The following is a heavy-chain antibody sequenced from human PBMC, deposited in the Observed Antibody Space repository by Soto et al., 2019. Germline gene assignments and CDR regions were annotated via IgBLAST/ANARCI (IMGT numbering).Heavy chain of an antibody. CDR2: INPNSGAT. J-gene: IGHJ5*02. V-gene: IGHV1-2*02. CDR3: ARGGGTILAPLP. D-gene: IGHD2-21*01. Sequence: ASVKVSCKASGYTFTGYFMHWVRQAPGQGLEWMGCINPNSGATKYAQKFQGRVTLTRDTSINTAYMEMSMLRSDDTAVYYCARGGGTILAPLPWGQGTLLTVYS. CDR1: GYTFTGYF.